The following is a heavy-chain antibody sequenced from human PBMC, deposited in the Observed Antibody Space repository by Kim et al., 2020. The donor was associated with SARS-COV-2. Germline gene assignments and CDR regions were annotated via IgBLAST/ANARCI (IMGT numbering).Heavy chain of an antibody. CDR3: ARDSLDYDFWSGYFYDAFDI. J-gene: IGHJ3*02. V-gene: IGHV4-31*03. Sequence: SETLSLTCTVSGGSISSGGYYWSWIRQHPGKGLEWIGYIYYSGSTYYNPSLKSRVTISVDTSKNQFSLKLSSVTAADTAVYYCARDSLDYDFWSGYFYDAFDIWGQGTMVTVSS. D-gene: IGHD3-3*01. CDR2: IYYSGST. CDR1: GGSISSGGYY.